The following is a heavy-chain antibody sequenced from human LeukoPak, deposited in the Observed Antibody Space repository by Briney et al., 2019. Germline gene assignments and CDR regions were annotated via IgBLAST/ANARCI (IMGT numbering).Heavy chain of an antibody. Sequence: TPSETLSLTCAVSGGSISSYYWTWIRQPPGKGLEWIGYIYYIGSTNYNPSLKSRVTISVDTSKNQFSLKLSSVTAADTAVYYCARGEYHDSSGHYHEYYFDLWGRGTLVTVSS. CDR1: GGSISSYY. CDR2: IYYIGST. D-gene: IGHD3-22*01. V-gene: IGHV4-59*08. CDR3: ARGEYHDSSGHYHEYYFDL. J-gene: IGHJ2*01.